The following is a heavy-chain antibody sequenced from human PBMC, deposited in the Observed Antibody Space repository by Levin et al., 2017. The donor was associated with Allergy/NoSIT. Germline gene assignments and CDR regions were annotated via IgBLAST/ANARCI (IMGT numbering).Heavy chain of an antibody. V-gene: IGHV3-73*01. D-gene: IGHD2-21*02. Sequence: GESLKISCAASGFTFSGSAMHWVRQASGKGLEWVGRIRSKANNYATIYAASVKGRFTISRDDSKDTAYLQLNSLKTEDTAMYYCSRLGGGDSNDWYFDLWGRGTLVTVSS. CDR2: IRSKANNYAT. CDR3: SRLGGGDSNDWYFDL. CDR1: GFTFSGSA. J-gene: IGHJ2*01.